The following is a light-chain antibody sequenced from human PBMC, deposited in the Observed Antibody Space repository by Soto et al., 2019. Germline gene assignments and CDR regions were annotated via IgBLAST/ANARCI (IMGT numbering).Light chain of an antibody. V-gene: IGLV2-14*01. CDR1: SSDIGDYNY. CDR2: DVS. Sequence: QSVLTQPASVSGSPGQSIAISCTGTSSDIGDYNYVSWYQQHPVKAPKLIIYDVSNRPSGVSDRFSGSKPGNTASLTISGLQAEDEADYYCSSYTSSSTPYVFGTGTKVTVL. J-gene: IGLJ1*01. CDR3: SSYTSSSTPYV.